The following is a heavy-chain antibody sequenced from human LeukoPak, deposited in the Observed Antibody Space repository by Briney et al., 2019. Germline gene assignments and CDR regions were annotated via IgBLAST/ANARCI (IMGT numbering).Heavy chain of an antibody. CDR3: NRPSYGDAPYVDY. V-gene: IGHV3-73*01. CDR1: GFTFSGSA. D-gene: IGHD4-17*01. J-gene: IGHJ4*02. Sequence: HAGGSLRLSCAASGFTFSGSAMHWVRQASGKGLEWVGRIRSKANSYATVYAASVKGRFTISRDDSKNTAYLQMNSLKTEDTGVYYCNRPSYGDAPYVDYWGQGTLVTVSS. CDR2: IRSKANSYAT.